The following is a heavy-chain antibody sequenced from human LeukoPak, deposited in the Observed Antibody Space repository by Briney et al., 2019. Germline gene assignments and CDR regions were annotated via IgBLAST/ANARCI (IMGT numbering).Heavy chain of an antibody. D-gene: IGHD4-23*01. CDR1: GFTVSSNY. Sequence: GGSLRLSCAASGFTVSSNYMSWVRQAPGKGLEWVSVIYSGGSTYYADSVKGGFTISRDNSKNTLYLQMNSLRAEDTAVYYCARDLPGGNKAFDIWGQGTMVTVSS. J-gene: IGHJ3*02. CDR3: ARDLPGGNKAFDI. CDR2: IYSGGST. V-gene: IGHV3-66*01.